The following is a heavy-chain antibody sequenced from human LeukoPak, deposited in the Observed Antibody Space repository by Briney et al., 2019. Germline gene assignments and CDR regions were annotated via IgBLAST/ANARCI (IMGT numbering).Heavy chain of an antibody. D-gene: IGHD2-15*01. V-gene: IGHV3-7*01. J-gene: IGHJ4*02. Sequence: GGSLRLSCTASVFTFSDYWMSWVRQAPGKGLQWVADIKQDESEKYYVDSVKGRFTISRDNAKNSMYLQMNSLRAEDTAVYYCARDRYCSDSSCPHFDYWGQGTLVTVSS. CDR3: ARDRYCSDSSCPHFDY. CDR2: IKQDESEK. CDR1: VFTFSDYW.